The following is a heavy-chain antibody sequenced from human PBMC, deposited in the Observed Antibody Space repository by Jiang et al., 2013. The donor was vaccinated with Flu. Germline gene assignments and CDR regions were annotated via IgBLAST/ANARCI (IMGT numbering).Heavy chain of an antibody. J-gene: IGHJ3*02. Sequence: GAEVKKPGESLKISCKGSGYSFTSYWIGWVRQMPGKGLEWMGIIYPGDSDTRYSPSFQGQVTISADKSISTAYLQWSSLKASDTAMYYCARQRARRITIFGVVHDAFDIWGQGQWSPSLQ. CDR3: ARQRARRITIFGVVHDAFDI. V-gene: IGHV5-51*01. CDR1: GYSFTSYW. D-gene: IGHD3-3*01. CDR2: IYPGDSDT.